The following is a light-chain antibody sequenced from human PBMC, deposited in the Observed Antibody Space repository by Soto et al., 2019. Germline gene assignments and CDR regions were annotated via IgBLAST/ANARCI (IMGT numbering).Light chain of an antibody. CDR3: LVWASSSVV. Sequence: SYELTQPPSVSVSPGQTANITCSGDKLGDKYASWYQQKPGQSPVLVIYQDFRRPSGIPERFSGSNSGDTATLIISGTQAMDDAEYYCLVWASSSVVFGGGTKLTVL. CDR1: KLGDKY. J-gene: IGLJ2*01. CDR2: QDF. V-gene: IGLV3-1*01.